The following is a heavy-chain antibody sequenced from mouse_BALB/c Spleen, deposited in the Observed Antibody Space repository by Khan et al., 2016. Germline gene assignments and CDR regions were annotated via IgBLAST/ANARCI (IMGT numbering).Heavy chain of an antibody. J-gene: IGHJ2*01. V-gene: IGHV3-6*02. CDR1: GYSITSGYY. D-gene: IGHD1-1*01. CDR3: ARWDFGSRRYYFDY. Sequence: EVQLQESGPGLVKPSQSLSLTCSVTGYSITSGYYWNWIRQFPGNKLEWMGYISYDGSNNYNPSLKNRFSITRDTSRNQFFLKLNSVTTEDTATYDGARWDFGSRRYYFDYWGQGTTLTVSS. CDR2: ISYDGSN.